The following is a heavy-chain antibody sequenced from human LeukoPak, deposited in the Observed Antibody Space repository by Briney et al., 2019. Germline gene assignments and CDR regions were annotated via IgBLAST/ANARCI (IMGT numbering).Heavy chain of an antibody. CDR3: ARDLGYSSSWYPNWFDP. V-gene: IGHV4-59*01. J-gene: IGHJ5*02. Sequence: SETLSLTCTVSGGSISSYYWSWIRQPPGKGLEWLGYIYYSGSTNYNPSLKSRVTISVDTSMNQFSLKLSSVTAADTAVYYCARDLGYSSSWYPNWFDPWGQGTLVTVSS. CDR2: IYYSGST. CDR1: GGSISSYY. D-gene: IGHD6-13*01.